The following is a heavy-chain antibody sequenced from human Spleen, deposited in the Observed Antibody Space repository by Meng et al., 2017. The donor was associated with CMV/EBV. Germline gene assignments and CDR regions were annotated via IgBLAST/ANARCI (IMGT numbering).Heavy chain of an antibody. D-gene: IGHD6-6*01. CDR2: IYYSGAT. CDR1: GASIHSRDFF. Sequence: SGASIHSRDFFWSWVRQPPGKGLEWIGYIYYSGATYYTPSLRSRVTMSVDTSKNQFFLRLSSVTAADTAVYYCARYSSSSGHNWLDPWGQGTLVTVSS. V-gene: IGHV4-30-4*08. J-gene: IGHJ5*02. CDR3: ARYSSSSGHNWLDP.